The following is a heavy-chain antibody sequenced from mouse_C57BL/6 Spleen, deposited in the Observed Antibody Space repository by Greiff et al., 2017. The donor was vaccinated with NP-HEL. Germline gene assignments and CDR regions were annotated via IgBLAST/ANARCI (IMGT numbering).Heavy chain of an antibody. D-gene: IGHD1-1*01. CDR3: ARYYYGSSAPMDY. J-gene: IGHJ4*01. CDR2: IDPSDSYT. Sequence: QVQLQQPGAELVKPGASVKLSCKASGYTFTSYWMQWVKQRPGQGLEWIGEIDPSDSYTNYNQKFKGKATLTVDTSSSTAYMQLSSLTSEDSAVYYCARYYYGSSAPMDYWGQGTSVTVSS. CDR1: GYTFTSYW. V-gene: IGHV1-50*01.